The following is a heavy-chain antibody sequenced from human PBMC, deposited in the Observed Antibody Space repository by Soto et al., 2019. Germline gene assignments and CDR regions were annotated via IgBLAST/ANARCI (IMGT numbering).Heavy chain of an antibody. V-gene: IGHV3-30*18. CDR1: GSIFSSYG. Sequence: GGSLRLSCAASGSIFSSYGMHWVRQAPGKGLEWVAVISYDGSNKYYADSVKGRFTISRDNSKNTLYLQMNSLRAEDTAVYYCAKDRAVAAKYYYYGVDVWGQGTTVTVSS. CDR2: ISYDGSNK. J-gene: IGHJ6*02. D-gene: IGHD6-19*01. CDR3: AKDRAVAAKYYYYGVDV.